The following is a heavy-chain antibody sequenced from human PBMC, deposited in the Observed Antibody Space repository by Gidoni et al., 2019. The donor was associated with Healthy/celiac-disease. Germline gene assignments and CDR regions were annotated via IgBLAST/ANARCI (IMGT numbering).Heavy chain of an antibody. Sequence: EVQLVESGGGLVQPGGSLRLSCAASGFTFSSYEMNWVRPAPGKGLEWVSYISSSGSTIYYADSVKGRFPISRDNAKNSLYLQMNSLRAEDTAVYYCARGLYSYGPFDYWGQGTLVTVSS. CDR2: ISSSGSTI. CDR3: ARGLYSYGPFDY. D-gene: IGHD5-18*01. V-gene: IGHV3-48*03. J-gene: IGHJ4*02. CDR1: GFTFSSYE.